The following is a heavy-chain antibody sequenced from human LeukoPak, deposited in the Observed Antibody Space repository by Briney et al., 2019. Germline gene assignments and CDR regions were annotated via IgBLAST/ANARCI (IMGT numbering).Heavy chain of an antibody. J-gene: IGHJ5*02. Sequence: GESLKISCKGSGYSFTSYWIGWVRQMPGKGLEWMGIIYPGDSDTRYSPSFQGQVTISADKSISTAYLQWSSLKASDTAMYYCARRLPGLAAGGNWCDPWGQGTLVTVSS. CDR2: IYPGDSDT. V-gene: IGHV5-51*01. CDR1: GYSFTSYW. D-gene: IGHD3/OR15-3a*01. CDR3: ARRLPGLAAGGNWCDP.